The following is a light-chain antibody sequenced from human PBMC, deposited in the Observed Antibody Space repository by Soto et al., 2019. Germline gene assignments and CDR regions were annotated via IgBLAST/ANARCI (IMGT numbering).Light chain of an antibody. CDR3: CSYAGRSSV. CDR2: EVT. J-gene: IGLJ1*01. V-gene: IGLV2-23*02. Sequence: QSVLTQPASVSGSPGQSITISCTGTSSDVGSYNVVSWYQQHPGKAPKLMIYEVTKRPSGVSNRFSGSKSGNMASLTISGLQAEDEADYYCCSYAGRSSVFGTGTKVTVL. CDR1: SSDVGSYNV.